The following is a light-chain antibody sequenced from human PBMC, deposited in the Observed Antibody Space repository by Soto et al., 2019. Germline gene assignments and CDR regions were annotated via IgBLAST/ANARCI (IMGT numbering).Light chain of an antibody. CDR3: GSYTSSSSRV. CDR1: SSDVGAYNF. CDR2: DVT. V-gene: IGLV2-14*01. J-gene: IGLJ1*01. Sequence: QSALTQPASVSGSPGQSITISCTGTSSDVGAYNFVSWYQQHPGKAPKVMIYDVTNRPSGVSDRFSGSKSGNTASLTISGLQAEDDADYYCGSYTSSSSRVFGTGTKLTVL.